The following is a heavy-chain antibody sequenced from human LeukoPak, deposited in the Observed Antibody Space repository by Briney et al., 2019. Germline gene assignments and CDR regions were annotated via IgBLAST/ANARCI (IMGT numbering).Heavy chain of an antibody. CDR3: ARAGSYRGYFDY. V-gene: IGHV4-59*01. J-gene: IGHJ4*02. D-gene: IGHD1-26*01. CDR2: IYYTGST. CDR1: GGSISSYY. Sequence: PSETLSLTCTVSGGSISSYYWSWIRQPPGKGLEWIGYIYYTGSTNNTSLKSRVTISVDTSKNQFSLKLSSVTAADTAVYYCARAGSYRGYFDYWGQGTPVTVSS.